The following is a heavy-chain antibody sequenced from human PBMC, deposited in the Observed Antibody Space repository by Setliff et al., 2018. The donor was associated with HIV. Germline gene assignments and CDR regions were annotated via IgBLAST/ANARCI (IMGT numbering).Heavy chain of an antibody. J-gene: IGHJ3*02. V-gene: IGHV3-30*02. CDR1: GFTFSSYG. CDR2: IWNDGSNA. Sequence: PGGSLRLSCAASGFTFSSYGMHWVRQAPDKGLEWVAFIWNDGSNAYYADSVKARFTISRDNAKNSLYLQMNSLRAEDTALYYCAKDLPRGGDAFDIWGQGTMVTVSS. CDR3: AKDLPRGGDAFDI. D-gene: IGHD1-26*01.